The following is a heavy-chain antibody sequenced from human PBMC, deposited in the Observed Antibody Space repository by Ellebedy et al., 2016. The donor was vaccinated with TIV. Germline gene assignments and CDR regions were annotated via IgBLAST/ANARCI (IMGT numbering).Heavy chain of an antibody. CDR3: ARDRHVDRGDCLDF. Sequence: GESLKISCAVSEFTFSNYGMHWVRQAPGKGLEWVAFLWYDGSNKYYADSVKGRFTISRDNSRNTVYLQMNSLGVEDRAVYYCARDRHVDRGDCLDFWGQGTLVTVSS. D-gene: IGHD2-21*02. CDR1: EFTFSNYG. J-gene: IGHJ4*02. V-gene: IGHV3-33*08. CDR2: LWYDGSNK.